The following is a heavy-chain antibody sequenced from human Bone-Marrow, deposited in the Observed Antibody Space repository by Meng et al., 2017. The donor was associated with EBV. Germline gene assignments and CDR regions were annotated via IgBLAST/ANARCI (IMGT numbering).Heavy chain of an antibody. J-gene: IGHJ1*01. D-gene: IGHD6-19*01. CDR3: ARYSSGWQKYFQY. Sequence: VLRQMWGARLLKPPEPLSLTCAVYGESFSAYYWSWARQSPGKGLEWIGEISHAGSTNYNPSLSSRVTISIDTSKNQFSLRLNSVTAADRGVYYCARYSSGWQKYFQYWDQAPWSPSPQ. CDR1: GESFSAYY. CDR2: ISHAGST. V-gene: IGHV4-34*01.